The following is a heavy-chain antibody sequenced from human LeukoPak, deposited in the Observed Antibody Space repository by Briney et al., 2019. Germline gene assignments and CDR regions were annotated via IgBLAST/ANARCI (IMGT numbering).Heavy chain of an antibody. D-gene: IGHD3-10*01. J-gene: IGHJ4*02. CDR3: AKGGDNFDN. V-gene: IGHV3-30*02. Sequence: DSVKGRFTISRDNSKNTLYLQMNSLRAEDTAVYYCAKGGDNFDNWGQGTLVTVSS.